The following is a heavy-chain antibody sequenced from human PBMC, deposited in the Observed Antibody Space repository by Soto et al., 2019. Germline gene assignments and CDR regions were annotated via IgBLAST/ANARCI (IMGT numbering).Heavy chain of an antibody. CDR2: INPSGGST. V-gene: IGHV1-46*03. CDR3: ARNTYYDFWSGYYTDLTYYYYYMDV. D-gene: IGHD3-3*01. CDR1: GYTFTSYY. J-gene: IGHJ6*03. Sequence: QVQLVQSGAEVKKPGASVKVSCKASGYTFTSYYMHWVRQAPGQGLEWMGIINPSGGSTSYAQKFPGRVTMNRDTSTSTVYMELSSLRSEDTAVYYCARNTYYDFWSGYYTDLTYYYYYMDVWGKGTTVTVSS.